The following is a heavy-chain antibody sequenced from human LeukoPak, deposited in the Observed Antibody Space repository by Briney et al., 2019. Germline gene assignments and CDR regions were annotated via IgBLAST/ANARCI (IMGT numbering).Heavy chain of an antibody. CDR3: ARDAGWGYYDL. CDR2: IDKHGNGK. V-gene: IGHV3-7*01. CDR1: GFTFSSYA. Sequence: GGSLRLSCADSGFTFSSYAMTWVRQAPGTGLEWVANIDKHGNGKYYVDSVKGRFAISRDYASNSVFLQMDSLRAEDTSVYYCARDAGWGYYDLWGQGTPVTVSS. J-gene: IGHJ4*02. D-gene: IGHD1-26*01.